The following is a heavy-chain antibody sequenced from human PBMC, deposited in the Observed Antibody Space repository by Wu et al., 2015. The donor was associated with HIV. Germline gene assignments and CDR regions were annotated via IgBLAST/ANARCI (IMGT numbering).Heavy chain of an antibody. CDR1: GYTFTGYF. CDR2: LDPKSGNT. V-gene: IGHV1-8*02. CDR3: ATVHYYKSSGYYLAYFDY. J-gene: IGHJ4*02. D-gene: IGHD3-22*01. Sequence: VQLVQSGAEVKKPGASVKVSCKASGYTFTGYFMHWVRQAPGQGLEWMGWLDPKSGNTGYAQKFQGRVTMTTSTSINTAYMELSSLRSDDTALYFCATVHYYKSSGYYLAYFDYWGQGTLVTVSS.